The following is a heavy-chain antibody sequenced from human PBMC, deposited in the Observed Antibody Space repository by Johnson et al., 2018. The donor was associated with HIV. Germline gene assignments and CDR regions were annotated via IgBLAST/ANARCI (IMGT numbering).Heavy chain of an antibody. CDR2: ISGSGGST. V-gene: IGHV3-23*04. Sequence: VQLVESGGGLVKPGGSLRLSCVASGFTFSDYYMTWVRQAPGKGLEWVSGISGSGGSTYYADSVKGRFTISRDNSKNTLYLQMNSLRAEDTAFYYCAKVMHGDFGWDRCHAFDIWGQGKMFTVSS. J-gene: IGHJ3*02. D-gene: IGHD3-3*01. CDR1: GFTFSDYY. CDR3: AKVMHGDFGWDRCHAFDI.